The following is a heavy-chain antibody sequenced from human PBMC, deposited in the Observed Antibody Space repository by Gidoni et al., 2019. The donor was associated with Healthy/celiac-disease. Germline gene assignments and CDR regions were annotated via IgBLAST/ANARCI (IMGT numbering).Heavy chain of an antibody. Sequence: EVQLVESGGGLVKPGGSLRRSCAASGCTFSSYSMNWVRQAPGKGLEWVSSISSSSSYIYYADSVKGRFTISRDNAKNSLYLQMNSLRAEDTAVYYCARDSSVGSSSYFDYWGQGTLVTVSS. J-gene: IGHJ4*02. V-gene: IGHV3-21*01. CDR3: ARDSSVGSSSYFDY. CDR2: ISSSSSYI. D-gene: IGHD6-6*01. CDR1: GCTFSSYS.